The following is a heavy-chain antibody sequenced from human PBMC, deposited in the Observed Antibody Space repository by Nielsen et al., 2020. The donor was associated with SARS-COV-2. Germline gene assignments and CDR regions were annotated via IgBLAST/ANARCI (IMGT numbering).Heavy chain of an antibody. CDR2: ISSSSSYT. Sequence: GESLKISCAASGFTFSDYYMSWIRQAPGKGLEWVSYISSSSSYTNYADSVKGRFTISRDNAENSLSLQMNSLRAEDTAVYYCARGPYCGGDCYSVSDVWGQGTTVTVSS. CDR1: GFTFSDYY. J-gene: IGHJ6*02. D-gene: IGHD2-21*02. V-gene: IGHV3-11*06. CDR3: ARGPYCGGDCYSVSDV.